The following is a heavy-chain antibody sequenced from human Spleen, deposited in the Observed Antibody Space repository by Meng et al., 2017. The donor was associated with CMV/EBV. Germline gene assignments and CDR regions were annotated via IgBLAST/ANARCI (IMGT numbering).Heavy chain of an antibody. J-gene: IGHJ5*02. CDR2: INSDGSII. V-gene: IGHV3-74*01. Sequence: GESLKISCVASAFTFSSYEMNWVRQPPGKGLVWLSRINSDGSIINSADSVKGRFTISRDNAENTLYLEMNSLRVEDSAVYYCARGGYRSDYYDSTGYSTWGQGILVTVSS. CDR3: ARGGYRSDYYDSTGYST. D-gene: IGHD3-22*01. CDR1: AFTFSSYE.